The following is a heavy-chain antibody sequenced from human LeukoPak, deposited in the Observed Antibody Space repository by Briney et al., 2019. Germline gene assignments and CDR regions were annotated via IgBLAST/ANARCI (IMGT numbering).Heavy chain of an antibody. CDR2: MNPNSGNT. CDR3: ARDGSEGDVQLWFRGSWFDP. V-gene: IGHV1-8*03. Sequence: EASVTVSCKASGYTFTIYDINWVRQATGQGLEWMGWMNPNSGNTGYAQKFQGRVTITRNTSISTAYMELSSLRSEDTAVYYCARDGSEGDVQLWFRGSWFDPWGQGTLVTVSS. J-gene: IGHJ5*02. D-gene: IGHD5-18*01. CDR1: GYTFTIYD.